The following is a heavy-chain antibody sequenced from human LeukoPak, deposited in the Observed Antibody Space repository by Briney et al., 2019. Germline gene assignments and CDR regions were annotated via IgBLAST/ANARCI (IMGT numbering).Heavy chain of an antibody. Sequence: PSDTLSLMHALYGRSFSGYYWGWVRQPPGKGLEWNGEINHRGSTNYNPTLKNRVTISVDTSKNQFTLELSSVTAADTGVYYCATLSYGYWGQGTLVTVSS. V-gene: IGHV4-34*01. CDR2: INHRGST. CDR3: ATLSYGY. D-gene: IGHD5-18*01. J-gene: IGHJ4*02. CDR1: GRSFSGYY.